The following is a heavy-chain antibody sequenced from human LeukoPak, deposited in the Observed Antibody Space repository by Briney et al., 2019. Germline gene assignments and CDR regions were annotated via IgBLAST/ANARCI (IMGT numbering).Heavy chain of an antibody. V-gene: IGHV3-7*01. CDR3: ARGRDYAAD. CDR2: IKQDGSAK. CDR1: GFTFSRYW. Sequence: GGSLRLSCAGSGFTFSRYWMSWVRQAPGKGLEWVANIKQDGSAKYYVDSVKGRFTISRDNAKNSLYLQMNSLRADDTAVYYCARGRDYAADWGQGTLVTVSS. D-gene: IGHD4-17*01. J-gene: IGHJ4*02.